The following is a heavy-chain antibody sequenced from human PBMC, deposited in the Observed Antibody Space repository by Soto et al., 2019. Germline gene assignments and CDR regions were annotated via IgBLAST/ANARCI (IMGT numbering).Heavy chain of an antibody. CDR1: GYSFTSYW. V-gene: IGHV5-51*01. D-gene: IGHD2-2*01. CDR2: IYPGDSDT. CDR3: ARHPDCRSTSCPRLRMDV. J-gene: IGHJ6*02. Sequence: GESLKISCKGSGYSFTSYWIGWVRQMPGKGLEWMGIIYPGDSDTRYSPSFQGQATISADKSISTAYLQWSSLKASDTAMYYCARHPDCRSTSCPRLRMDVGGQGTTVTVSS.